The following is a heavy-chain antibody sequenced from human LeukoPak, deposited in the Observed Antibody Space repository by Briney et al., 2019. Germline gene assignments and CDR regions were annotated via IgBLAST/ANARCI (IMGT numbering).Heavy chain of an antibody. Sequence: SETLSLTCTVSGGSISSYYWSWIRQPAGKGLEWIGRIYTSGSTNYNPSLKSRVTMSVDTSKNQFSLKLSSVTAADTAVYYCARGRNWNPGALMDVWGQGTTVTVSS. J-gene: IGHJ6*02. V-gene: IGHV4-4*07. CDR3: ARGRNWNPGALMDV. CDR2: IYTSGST. CDR1: GGSISSYY. D-gene: IGHD1-20*01.